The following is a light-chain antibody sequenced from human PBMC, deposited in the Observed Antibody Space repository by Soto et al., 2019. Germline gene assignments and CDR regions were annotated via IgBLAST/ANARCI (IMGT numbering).Light chain of an antibody. Sequence: DVVMTQSPLSLPVTLGQPASISCRSSQSLVHSDGNTYLNWFQQRPGQSPRRXXYKVSNRDSGVPDRFSGSVSGTDGTLKISRVEEEDGGVYYCVQSTQLPLTFGQGTRLEIK. CDR3: VQSTQLPLT. J-gene: IGKJ5*01. CDR1: QSLVHSDGNTY. V-gene: IGKV2-30*02. CDR2: KVS.